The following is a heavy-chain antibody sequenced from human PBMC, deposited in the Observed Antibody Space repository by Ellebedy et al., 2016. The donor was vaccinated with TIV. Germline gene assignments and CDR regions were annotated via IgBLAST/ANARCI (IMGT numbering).Heavy chain of an antibody. Sequence: GESLKISCAASGVTFSSFAMNWVRQAPGKGLEWISTITGSGFSTYYADSVKGRFTISRDNAKNSLYLRMNGLRDEDTAVYYCARDWAYCGTTSCQNFDAWGQGTPVTVSS. D-gene: IGHD2-2*01. CDR2: ITGSGFST. CDR1: GVTFSSFA. CDR3: ARDWAYCGTTSCQNFDA. V-gene: IGHV3-23*01. J-gene: IGHJ4*02.